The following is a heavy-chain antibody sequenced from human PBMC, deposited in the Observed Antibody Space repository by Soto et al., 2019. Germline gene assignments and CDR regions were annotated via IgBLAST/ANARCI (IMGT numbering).Heavy chain of an antibody. CDR1: GFTFGSYA. D-gene: IGHD6-13*01. CDR2: ISGGGSTT. Sequence: GGSLRLSCEASGFTFGSYAMSWVRQAPGKGLEWVSGISGGGSTTYYADSVKGRFTISRDNSKNTLYLQLNSLRAEDTAVYYCARDQAAGGTISRYFQDWGQGTLVTVSS. J-gene: IGHJ1*01. V-gene: IGHV3-23*01. CDR3: ARDQAAGGTISRYFQD.